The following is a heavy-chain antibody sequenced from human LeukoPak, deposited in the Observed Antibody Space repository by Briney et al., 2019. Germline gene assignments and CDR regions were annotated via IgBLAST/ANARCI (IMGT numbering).Heavy chain of an antibody. CDR3: ARDKDSWDYGDFYDN. CDR1: GFAFSSYW. D-gene: IGHD4-17*01. V-gene: IGHV3-7*01. J-gene: IGHJ4*02. Sequence: GGSLRLACAASGFAFSSYWMSWVRQAPGKGLEWVANIKQDGSEKYYVDSVKGRFTISRDNAKNSLYLQMNSLRAEDTAVYYCARDKDSWDYGDFYDNWGQGTLVTVSS. CDR2: IKQDGSEK.